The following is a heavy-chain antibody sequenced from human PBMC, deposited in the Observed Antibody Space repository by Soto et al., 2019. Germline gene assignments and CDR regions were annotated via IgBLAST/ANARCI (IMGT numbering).Heavy chain of an antibody. J-gene: IGHJ3*01. CDR1: GCSFNNHA. V-gene: IGHV3-23*01. D-gene: IGHD3-22*01. Sequence: VQLLESGGGLVQPGGSLRLSCAASGCSFNNHAMTWVRQAPGKGLEWVSGISGSGSTTHYADSVKGRFTISRDNSKDTLYLQMNSLRPDDTAVYYCAKDRLMLTMVVVGAFDFWGLGTMVTVSS. CDR3: AKDRLMLTMVVVGAFDF. CDR2: ISGSGSTT.